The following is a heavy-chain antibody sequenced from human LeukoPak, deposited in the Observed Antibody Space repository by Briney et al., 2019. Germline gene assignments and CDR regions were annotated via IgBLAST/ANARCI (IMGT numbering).Heavy chain of an antibody. Sequence: PGGSLRLSCAASGFTVSSNYMTWVRQAPGKGLEWVSLIYSGGSTYYADSVKGRFTISRDNSKNTLYLQMNSLRAEDTAVYYCARAGGRGRLDYWGQGTLVTVSS. CDR3: ARAGGRGRLDY. V-gene: IGHV3-53*01. CDR1: GFTVSSNY. CDR2: IYSGGST. J-gene: IGHJ4*02. D-gene: IGHD2-15*01.